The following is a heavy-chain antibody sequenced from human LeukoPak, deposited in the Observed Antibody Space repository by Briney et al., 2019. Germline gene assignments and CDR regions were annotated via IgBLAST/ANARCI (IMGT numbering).Heavy chain of an antibody. CDR3: AREGSYGYFDY. CDR1: GFTFSSYA. CDR2: ISYDGSNK. Sequence: GGSLRLSCAAAGFTFSSYAMHWVRQAPGKGLGWVAVISYDGSNKYYADSVKGRFTISRDNSKNTLYLQMNSLRAEDTAVYYCAREGSYGYFDYWGQGTLVTVSS. V-gene: IGHV3-30*04. D-gene: IGHD1-26*01. J-gene: IGHJ4*02.